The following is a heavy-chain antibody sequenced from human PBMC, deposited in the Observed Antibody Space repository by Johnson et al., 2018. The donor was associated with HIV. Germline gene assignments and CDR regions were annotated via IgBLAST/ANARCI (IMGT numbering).Heavy chain of an antibody. Sequence: QVQLVESGGGVVQPGGSLRLSCAASVFTFSSYGMHWVRQAPGKGLEWVAFIRYDGSNKDYADSVKGRFSISRDNSKNTLYRQMNSLRAEDTAVYYCAKSADTGEAFDIWGQGTMVTVSS. J-gene: IGHJ3*02. CDR1: VFTFSSYG. D-gene: IGHD5-18*01. CDR3: AKSADTGEAFDI. V-gene: IGHV3-30*02. CDR2: IRYDGSNK.